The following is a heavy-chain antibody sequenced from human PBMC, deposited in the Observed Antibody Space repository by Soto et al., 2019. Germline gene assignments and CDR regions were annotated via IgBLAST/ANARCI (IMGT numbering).Heavy chain of an antibody. Sequence: SETLSLTCTVSGGSISSYYWSWIRQPPGKGLEWIGYIYYSGSTNYNPSLKSRVTISVDTSKNQFSLKLSSVTAADTAVYYCARDYYDSSGSNYYGMDVWGQGTTVTVSS. CDR3: ARDYYDSSGSNYYGMDV. CDR2: IYYSGST. V-gene: IGHV4-59*01. D-gene: IGHD3-22*01. CDR1: GGSISSYY. J-gene: IGHJ6*02.